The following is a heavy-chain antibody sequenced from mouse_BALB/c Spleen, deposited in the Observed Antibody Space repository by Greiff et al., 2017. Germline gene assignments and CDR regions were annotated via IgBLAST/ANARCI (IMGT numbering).Heavy chain of an antibody. V-gene: IGHV14-3*02. Sequence: EVQVVESGAELVKPGASVKLSCTASGFNIKDTYMHWVKQRPEQGLEWIGRIDPANGNTKYDPKFQGKATITADTSSNTAYLQLSSLTSEDTAVYYCARDYYGSSHFDYWGQGTTLTVSS. CDR3: ARDYYGSSHFDY. D-gene: IGHD1-1*01. CDR1: GFNIKDTY. J-gene: IGHJ2*01. CDR2: IDPANGNT.